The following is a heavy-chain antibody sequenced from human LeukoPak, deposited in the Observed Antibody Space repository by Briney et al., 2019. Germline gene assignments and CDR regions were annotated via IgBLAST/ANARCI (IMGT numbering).Heavy chain of an antibody. Sequence: GGSLRLSCAASGFTFRAYNMNWVRQAPGEGLEWLSFIRGSGGTIYYAASVKGRFTISRDNAKNSLYLQMNSLRAEDTAVYYCVRDSFDSTGQYYFDYWGLGTLVTVSS. CDR3: VRDSFDSTGQYYFDY. J-gene: IGHJ4*02. CDR2: IRGSGGTI. CDR1: GFTFRAYN. D-gene: IGHD3-22*01. V-gene: IGHV3-48*04.